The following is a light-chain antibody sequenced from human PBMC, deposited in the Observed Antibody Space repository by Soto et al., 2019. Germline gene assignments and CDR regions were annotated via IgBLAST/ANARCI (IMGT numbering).Light chain of an antibody. V-gene: IGKV2-30*01. J-gene: IGKJ5*01. CDR3: MQGTHWPIT. CDR2: KVS. CDR1: QSLVYSDGNIY. Sequence: DVVMTQSPLSLPVTLGQAASISCRSSQSLVYSDGNIYVNWFQQRQGQSQRXXIYKVSNRNSGVPDRFSGIGAGTDVTMEISRVEAEDVGVYDGMQGTHWPITFGQGTRLEI.